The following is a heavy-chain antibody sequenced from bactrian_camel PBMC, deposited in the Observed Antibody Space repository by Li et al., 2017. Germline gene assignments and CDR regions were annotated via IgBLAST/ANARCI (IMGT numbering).Heavy chain of an antibody. Sequence: QVQLVESGGGLVQPGGSLTLSCDASMITFTDHAMSWVRQAPGAEREGVATADTDGDPSYAASVKGRFTISRDSAKDTIDLQMNSLNPEDTAMYYCAADLRVRGPPLAPTSYGYWGQGTQVTVS. CDR1: MITFTDHA. J-gene: IGHJ4*01. CDR2: ADTDGDP. CDR3: AADLRVRGPPLAPTSYGY. V-gene: IGHV3S53*01. D-gene: IGHD1*01.